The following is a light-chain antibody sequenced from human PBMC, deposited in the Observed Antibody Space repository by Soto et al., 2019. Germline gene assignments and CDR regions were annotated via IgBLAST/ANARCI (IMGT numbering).Light chain of an antibody. CDR1: SGHSRYA. CDR3: QTWGTGLGV. CDR2: VTSDGSH. V-gene: IGLV4-69*01. Sequence: QSVLTQLPSASASLGASVKLTCTLSSGHSRYAIAWHQQQPEKGPRYLMKVTSDGSHIKGDGIPDRFSGSSSGAERYLTISSLQYEDEADYYCQTWGTGLGVFGGGTKVTVL. J-gene: IGLJ2*01.